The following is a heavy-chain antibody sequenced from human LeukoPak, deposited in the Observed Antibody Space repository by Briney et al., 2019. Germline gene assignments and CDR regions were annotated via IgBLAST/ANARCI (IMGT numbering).Heavy chain of an antibody. Sequence: GGPLRLSCAASGFTFSSYSMNWVRQAPGQGLEWVSYISNNGNYIYYADSVKGRFTISRDNAKNSLYLQMNSLRAEDTAVYYCAREKGVAAAFDYWGQGTLVTVSS. D-gene: IGHD6-13*01. CDR2: ISNNGNYI. CDR3: AREKGVAAAFDY. V-gene: IGHV3-21*01. CDR1: GFTFSSYS. J-gene: IGHJ4*02.